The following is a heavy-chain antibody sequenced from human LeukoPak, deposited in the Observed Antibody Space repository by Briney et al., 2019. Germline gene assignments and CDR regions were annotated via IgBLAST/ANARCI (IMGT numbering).Heavy chain of an antibody. Sequence: GGSLRLSCAASGFTFSSYWMSWVRQAPGKGLEWVSAISGSGGSTYYADSVKGRFTISRDNSKNTLYLQMNSLRAEDTAVYYCAKDLTMTFAPYDYWGQGTLVTVSS. D-gene: IGHD3-22*01. CDR3: AKDLTMTFAPYDY. J-gene: IGHJ4*02. V-gene: IGHV3-23*01. CDR2: ISGSGGST. CDR1: GFTFSSYW.